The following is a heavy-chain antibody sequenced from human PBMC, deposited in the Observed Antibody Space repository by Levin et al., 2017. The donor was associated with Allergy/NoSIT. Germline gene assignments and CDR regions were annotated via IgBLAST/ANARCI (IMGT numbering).Heavy chain of an antibody. CDR2: IKSKTDGGTT. Sequence: PGGSLRLSCAASGFTFSNAWMSWVRQAPGKGLEWVGRIKSKTDGGTTDYAAPVKGRFTISRDDSKNTLYLQMNSLKTEDTAVYYCTMGLLGSGSDPPWDYWGQGTLVTVSS. V-gene: IGHV3-15*01. J-gene: IGHJ4*02. D-gene: IGHD3-10*01. CDR3: TMGLLGSGSDPPWDY. CDR1: GFTFSNAW.